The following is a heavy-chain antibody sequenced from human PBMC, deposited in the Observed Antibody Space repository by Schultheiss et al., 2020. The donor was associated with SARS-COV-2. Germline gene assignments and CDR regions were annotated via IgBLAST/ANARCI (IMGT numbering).Heavy chain of an antibody. CDR1: GFTFSDYY. D-gene: IGHD4-17*01. Sequence: GESLKISCAASGFTFSDYYMSWIRQAPGKGLEWVSYISSSGSTIYYADSVKGRFTISRDNAKNSLYLQMNSLRAEDTAVYYCARSVPNDYGDWYDAFDIWGQGTMVTVSS. CDR3: ARSVPNDYGDWYDAFDI. J-gene: IGHJ3*02. CDR2: ISSSGSTI. V-gene: IGHV3-11*04.